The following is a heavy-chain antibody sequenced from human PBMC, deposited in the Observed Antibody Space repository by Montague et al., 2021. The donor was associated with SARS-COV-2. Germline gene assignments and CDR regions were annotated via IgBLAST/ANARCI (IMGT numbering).Heavy chain of an antibody. CDR2: INYGGST. D-gene: IGHD1-1*01. V-gene: IGHV4-34*01. J-gene: IGHJ4*02. CDR3: ARGAPGY. CDR1: GGSFSDYL. Sequence: SESLSLTCAVYGGSFSDYLWTWIRQSPGGGLEWIGQINYGGSTKYKPSLRSRVTISIDTSKNQFSLKLTSVTAADTAVYYCARGAPGYWGQGTLVTVSS.